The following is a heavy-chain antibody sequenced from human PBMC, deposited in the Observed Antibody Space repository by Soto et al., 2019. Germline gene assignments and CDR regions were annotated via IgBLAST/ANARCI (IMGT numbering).Heavy chain of an antibody. Sequence: EYLRLSCAGSGFTSSNGWMIWVRQAPGKGLEWVGRIKGEADGGTTDYAAPVKGRITISRDHSKDTLYLHMNSLKTEDTAVYYCTTGLSNGYYNFDYWGQGT. J-gene: IGHJ4*02. CDR1: GFTSSNGW. V-gene: IGHV3-15*01. CDR3: TTGLSNGYYNFDY. D-gene: IGHD3-22*01. CDR2: IKGEADGGTT.